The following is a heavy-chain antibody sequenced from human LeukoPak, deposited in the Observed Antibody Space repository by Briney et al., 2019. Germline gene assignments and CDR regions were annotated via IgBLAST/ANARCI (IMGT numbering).Heavy chain of an antibody. CDR2: IYYSGST. CDR3: ARGGWSYYYYMDV. Sequence: SETLSLTCTVSGGSISSYYWSWIRQPPGKGLEWIGCIYYSGSTNYNPSLKSRVTISVDTSKNQFSLKLSSVTAADTAVYYCARGGWSYYYYMDVWGKGTTVTVSS. V-gene: IGHV4-59*01. J-gene: IGHJ6*03. CDR1: GGSISSYY.